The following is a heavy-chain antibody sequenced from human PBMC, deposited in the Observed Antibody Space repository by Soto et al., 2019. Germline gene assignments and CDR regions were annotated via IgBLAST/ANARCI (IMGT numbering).Heavy chain of an antibody. CDR3: ARXXXXRGAGWFDP. CDR2: ISSSSSTI. CDR1: GFTFSSYS. V-gene: IGHV3-48*02. D-gene: IGHD3-10*01. Sequence: EVQLVESGGGLVQPGGSLRLSCAASGFTFSSYSMNWVRQAPGKGLEWVSYISSSSSTIYYADSVKGRFTISRDNAKNSLYLQMNSLRDEDTAVYYCARXXXXRGAGWFDPWGQGTLVTVSS. J-gene: IGHJ5*02.